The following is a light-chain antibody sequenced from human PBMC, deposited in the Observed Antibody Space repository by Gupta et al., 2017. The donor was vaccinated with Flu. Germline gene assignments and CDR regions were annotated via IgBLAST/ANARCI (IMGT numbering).Light chain of an antibody. CDR1: QDIRND. CDR2: ASA. CDR3: LQHNSFPLS. V-gene: IGKV1-17*01. J-gene: IGKJ2*03. Sequence: DIQMTHSPSSLSASVGDRLALTCGASQDIRNDLDWYQQKPGKAPKRLIYASASLQSGVPSRFSGSGSGTEFTLIISSLQPEDFATYYCLQHNSFPLSFGQGTKLEI.